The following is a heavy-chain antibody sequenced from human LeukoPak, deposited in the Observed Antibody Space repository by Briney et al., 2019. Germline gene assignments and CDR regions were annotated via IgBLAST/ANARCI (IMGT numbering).Heavy chain of an antibody. Sequence: SETLSLTCTVSGGSISSYYWSWIRQPPGKGLEWIGYIYHSGSTNYNPSLKSRVTISVDTSKNQFSLKLSSVTAADTAVYYCARGPGYNWAYYYYGMDAWGQGTTVTVSS. J-gene: IGHJ6*02. CDR1: GGSISSYY. V-gene: IGHV4-59*08. CDR2: IYHSGST. D-gene: IGHD1-20*01. CDR3: ARGPGYNWAYYYYGMDA.